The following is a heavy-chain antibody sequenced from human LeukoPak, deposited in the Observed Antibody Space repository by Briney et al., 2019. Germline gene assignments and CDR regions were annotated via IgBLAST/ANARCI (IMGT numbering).Heavy chain of an antibody. V-gene: IGHV3-9*01. Sequence: QAGGSLRLSCAASGFTFDDYAMHWVRQAPGKGLEWVSGSSWNSGSIGYADSVQGRFTISRDNAKNSLYLQMNSLRAEDTALYYCAKDQDYYYYYGMDVWGQGTTVTVSS. CDR3: AKDQDYYYYYGMDV. J-gene: IGHJ6*02. CDR2: SSWNSGSI. CDR1: GFTFDDYA.